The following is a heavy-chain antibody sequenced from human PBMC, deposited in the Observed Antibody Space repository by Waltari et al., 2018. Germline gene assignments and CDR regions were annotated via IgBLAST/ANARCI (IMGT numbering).Heavy chain of an antibody. CDR2: IRYDGSNT. CDR1: GFMFSNYV. Sequence: QVYLVESGGGVVQQGGSLRLSCAASGFMFSNYVMPWVRQAPGKGLEWVASIRYDGSNTFHADSVKGRFTISRDNSKNTMDLQTSSLRPEDTAVYYCASERGTFGVGRSSFDRWGQGTLVIVSS. D-gene: IGHD3-3*01. J-gene: IGHJ4*02. CDR3: ASERGTFGVGRSSFDR. V-gene: IGHV3-30*02.